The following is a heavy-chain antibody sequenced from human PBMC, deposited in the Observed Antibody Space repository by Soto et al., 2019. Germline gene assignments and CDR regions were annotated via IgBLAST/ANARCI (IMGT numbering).Heavy chain of an antibody. Sequence: PSETLSLTCTVSGASISSYYWSWIRQPPGRALEYIGYIYYSGGTNYNPSLKSRVTISIDSSKNHFSLNLTSVTAADTAVYYCARASATFWFDPWGPGTLVTVSS. J-gene: IGHJ5*02. CDR2: IYYSGGT. CDR1: GASISSYY. CDR3: ARASATFWFDP. V-gene: IGHV4-59*12.